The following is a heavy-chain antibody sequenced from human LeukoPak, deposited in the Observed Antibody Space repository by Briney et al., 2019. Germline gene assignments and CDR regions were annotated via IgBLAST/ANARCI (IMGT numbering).Heavy chain of an antibody. CDR2: IYYSGTT. J-gene: IGHJ4*02. D-gene: IGHD6-13*01. CDR3: ARGVYIAAAQYGY. CDR1: GGSISSYY. V-gene: IGHV4-59*01. Sequence: SETLPLTCTVSGGSISSYYWSWIRQPPGKGLEWIGYIYYSGTTNYNPSLKSRVTISVDTSKNQFSLTLSSVTAADTAVYYCARGVYIAAAQYGYWGQGTLVTVSS.